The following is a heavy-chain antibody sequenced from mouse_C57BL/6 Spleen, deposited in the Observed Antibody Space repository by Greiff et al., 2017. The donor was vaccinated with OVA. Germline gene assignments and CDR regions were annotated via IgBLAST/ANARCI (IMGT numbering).Heavy chain of an antibody. CDR3: ARGYGNYETHYFDY. J-gene: IGHJ2*01. CDR2: IYPGDGDT. D-gene: IGHD2-10*02. CDR1: GYAFSSSW. V-gene: IGHV1-82*01. Sequence: QVQLQQSGPELVKPGASVKISCKASGYAFSSSWMNWVKQRPGKGLEWIGRIYPGDGDTNYNGKFKGKATLTADKSSSTAYMQLSSLTSEDSAVYFCARGYGNYETHYFDYWGQGTTLTVSS.